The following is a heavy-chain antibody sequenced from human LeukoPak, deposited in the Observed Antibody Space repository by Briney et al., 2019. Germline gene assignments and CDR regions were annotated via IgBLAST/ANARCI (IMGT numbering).Heavy chain of an antibody. J-gene: IGHJ3*02. D-gene: IGHD3-3*01. CDR3: ARVFLGAFDI. CDR1: GFTFSSNW. V-gene: IGHV3-7*01. CDR2: IKQDGSEK. Sequence: GGSLRLSCAASGFTFSSNWMSWVRQAPGKGLEWVANIKQDGSEKYYVDSVKGRFTISRDNAKNSLYLQMNSLRAEDTAVYYCARVFLGAFDIWGQGTMVTVSS.